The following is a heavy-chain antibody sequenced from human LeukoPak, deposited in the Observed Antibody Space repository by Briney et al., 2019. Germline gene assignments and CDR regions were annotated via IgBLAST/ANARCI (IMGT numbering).Heavy chain of an antibody. Sequence: GESLQISCEGSGYSFTSYWISWVRQMPGKGLEWMGRIDPSDSYTNYSPSFQGHVTISADRSISTAYLQWSSLKASDTAMYYCARQTPYYGSGSYYYGMDVWGKGTTVTVSS. D-gene: IGHD3-10*01. V-gene: IGHV5-10-1*01. CDR1: GYSFTSYW. CDR2: IDPSDSYT. J-gene: IGHJ6*04. CDR3: ARQTPYYGSGSYYYGMDV.